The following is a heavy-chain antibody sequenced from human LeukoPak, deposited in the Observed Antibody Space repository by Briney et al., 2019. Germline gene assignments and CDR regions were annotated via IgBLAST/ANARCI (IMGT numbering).Heavy chain of an antibody. CDR2: ISDDSSFT. D-gene: IGHD2-15*01. J-gene: IGHJ4*02. CDR3: AKGRCSGVGCDSFHS. Sequence: GGSLRLSCVASGLRFRSYAMNWVRLAPGKGLECISTISDDSSFTYYADSVKGRSAISRDDSKNTLYLQMNNLKVEDTAVYYCAKGRCSGVGCDSFHSWGQGALVTVSS. V-gene: IGHV3-23*01. CDR1: GLRFRSYA.